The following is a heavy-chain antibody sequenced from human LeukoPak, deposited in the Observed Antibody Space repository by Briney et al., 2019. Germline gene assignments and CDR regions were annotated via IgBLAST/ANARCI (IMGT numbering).Heavy chain of an antibody. D-gene: IGHD3-10*01. CDR3: ARGPHYYGSGSYIVGYYGMDV. CDR1: GYSFTSYW. V-gene: IGHV5-51*01. CDR2: IYPGDSDT. J-gene: IGHJ6*02. Sequence: GESLKISCKGSGYSFTSYWIGWVRPMPGKGLEWMGIIYPGDSDTRYSPSFQGQVTISADKSISTAYLQWSSLKASDTAMYYCARGPHYYGSGSYIVGYYGMDVWGQGTTVTVSS.